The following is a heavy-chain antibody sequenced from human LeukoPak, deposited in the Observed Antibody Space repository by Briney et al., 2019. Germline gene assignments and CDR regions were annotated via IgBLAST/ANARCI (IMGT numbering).Heavy chain of an antibody. CDR2: ISSSSYT. CDR1: GFTFSDYY. V-gene: IGHV3-11*05. CDR3: ARVRIRSPFDI. J-gene: IGHJ3*02. Sequence: GGSLRLSCAASGFTFSDYYMSWIRQAPGKGLEWVSYISSSSYTNYADSVKGRFTISRDNAKNSLYLQMNSLRAEDTAVYYCARVRIRSPFDIWGQGTMATVSS. D-gene: IGHD2/OR15-2a*01.